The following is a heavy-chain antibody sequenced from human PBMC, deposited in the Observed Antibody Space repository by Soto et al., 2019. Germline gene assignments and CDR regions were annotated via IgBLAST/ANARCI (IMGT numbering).Heavy chain of an antibody. Sequence: ASVKVSCKASGYTVTSYGISCVRQAPGQWLEWMGWISAYNGNTNYAQKLQGRVTMTTDTSTSTAYMELRSLRSDDTAVYYCARDGAVAGTTYYYYGMDVWGQGTTVTSP. CDR1: GYTVTSYG. J-gene: IGHJ6*02. CDR3: ARDGAVAGTTYYYYGMDV. V-gene: IGHV1-18*01. CDR2: ISAYNGNT. D-gene: IGHD6-19*01.